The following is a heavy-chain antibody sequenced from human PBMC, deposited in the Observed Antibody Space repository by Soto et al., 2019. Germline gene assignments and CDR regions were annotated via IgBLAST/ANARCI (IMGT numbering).Heavy chain of an antibody. D-gene: IGHD5-12*01. CDR2: IYYSGST. Sequence: PSETLSLTCTVSGGSISSYYWSWIRQPPGKGLEWIGYIYYSGSTNYNPSLKSRVTISVDTSKNQFSLKLSSVTAADTAVYYCARHSGPAGRGYDLVVNWFDPWGQGTLVTVSS. V-gene: IGHV4-59*08. CDR3: ARHSGPAGRGYDLVVNWFDP. J-gene: IGHJ5*02. CDR1: GGSISSYY.